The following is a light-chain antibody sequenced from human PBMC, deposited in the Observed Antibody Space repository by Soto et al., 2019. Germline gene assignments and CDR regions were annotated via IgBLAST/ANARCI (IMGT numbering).Light chain of an antibody. Sequence: QPALTQAASVSGSPGQSITISCVGTSSDIGGYNFVSWYQQHPGKAPKLMIFEVNKRPSGVSNRFSGSKSGNTASLTISGLQAEDEADYFCFSYTTSTTNVFGTGTKLTVL. CDR1: SSDIGGYNF. CDR3: FSYTTSTTNV. J-gene: IGLJ1*01. V-gene: IGLV2-14*01. CDR2: EVN.